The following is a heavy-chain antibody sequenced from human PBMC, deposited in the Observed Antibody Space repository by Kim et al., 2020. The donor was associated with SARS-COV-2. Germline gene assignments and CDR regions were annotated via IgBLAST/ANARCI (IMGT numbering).Heavy chain of an antibody. CDR3: AGAKAGKLDLLDY. Sequence: YAYSVKRQCTISRDNAKNSLSLQMNSLSAEDTAVDYCAGAKAGKLDLLDYWGQGTLVTVSS. J-gene: IGHJ4*02. D-gene: IGHD1-1*01. V-gene: IGHV3-11*04.